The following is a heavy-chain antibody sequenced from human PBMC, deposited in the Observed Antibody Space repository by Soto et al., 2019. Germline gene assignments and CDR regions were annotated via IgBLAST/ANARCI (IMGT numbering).Heavy chain of an antibody. D-gene: IGHD2-2*01. CDR1: GGSISNYY. V-gene: IGHV4-59*01. CDR3: ARRYCSSFDI. CDR2: IYYSGSP. J-gene: IGHJ3*02. Sequence: PSETLSLTCTVSGGSISNYYWSWIRQPPGKGLEWIGYIYYSGSPNYNPSLKSRVTISVDTSKNQFSLKLSSVTAADTAVYYCARRYCSSFDIWGQGTMVTVSS.